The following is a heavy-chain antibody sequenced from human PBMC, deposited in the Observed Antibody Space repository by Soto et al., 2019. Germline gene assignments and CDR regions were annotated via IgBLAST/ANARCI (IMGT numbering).Heavy chain of an antibody. CDR1: GFTFSGSA. Sequence: PGGSLRLSCAASGFTFSGSAMHWVRQASGKGLEWVGRIRSKANSYATAYAASVKGRFTISRDDSKNTAYLQMNSLKTEDTAVYYCTRNDYSPRYYYYGMDVWGQGTTVTVSS. V-gene: IGHV3-73*01. CDR2: IRSKANSYAT. J-gene: IGHJ6*02. D-gene: IGHD4-4*01. CDR3: TRNDYSPRYYYYGMDV.